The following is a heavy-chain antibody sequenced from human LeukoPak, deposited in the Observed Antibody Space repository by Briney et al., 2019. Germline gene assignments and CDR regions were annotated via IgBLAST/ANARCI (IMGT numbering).Heavy chain of an antibody. Sequence: GGSLRLSCAASGFTVSSNYMSWVRQAPGKGLEWVSAISGSGGSTYYADSVKGRFTISRDNAKNFLYLQMNSLRAEDTAVYYCARTYYDILTGYNPYFDYWGQGILVTVSS. J-gene: IGHJ4*02. CDR3: ARTYYDILTGYNPYFDY. CDR2: ISGSGGST. D-gene: IGHD3-9*01. CDR1: GFTVSSNY. V-gene: IGHV3-23*01.